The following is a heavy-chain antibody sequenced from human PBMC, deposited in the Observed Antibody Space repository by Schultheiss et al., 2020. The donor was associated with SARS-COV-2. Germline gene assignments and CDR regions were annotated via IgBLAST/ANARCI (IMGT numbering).Heavy chain of an antibody. CDR2: IYYSGST. CDR1: GFSLTSTGVG. Sequence: SGPTLVKPTQTLTLTCTFSGFSLTSTGVGVGWIRQPPGKGLEWIGSIYYSGSTYYNPSLKSRVTISVDTSKNQFSLKLSSVTAADTAVYYCARDIRLYYGSGEYYYYGMYAWGQGTTGTGSS. V-gene: IGHV4-38-2*02. CDR3: ARDIRLYYGSGEYYYYGMYA. D-gene: IGHD3-10*01. J-gene: IGHJ6*01.